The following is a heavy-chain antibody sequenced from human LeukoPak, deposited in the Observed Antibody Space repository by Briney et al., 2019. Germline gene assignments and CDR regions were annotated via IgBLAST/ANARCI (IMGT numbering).Heavy chain of an antibody. V-gene: IGHV4-34*01. Sequence: SETLSLTCAVYGGSFSGYYWSWIRQPPGKGLEWIGEINHSGSTNYNPSLKSRVTISVDTSKNQFSLKLSSVTAADTAVYYCARGDYDSSGYWGRDYYYGMDVWGQGTTVTVSS. D-gene: IGHD3-22*01. CDR3: ARGDYDSSGYWGRDYYYGMDV. CDR1: GGSFSGYY. J-gene: IGHJ6*02. CDR2: INHSGST.